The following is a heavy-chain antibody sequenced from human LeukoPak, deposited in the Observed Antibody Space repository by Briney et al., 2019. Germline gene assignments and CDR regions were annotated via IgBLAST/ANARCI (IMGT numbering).Heavy chain of an antibody. J-gene: IGHJ4*02. CDR2: ISGSGGST. CDR1: GFTFSSYS. Sequence: GGSLRLSCAASGFTFSSYSMNWVRQAPGKGLEWVSAISGSGGSTYYADSVKGRFTISRDNSKNTLYLQMNSLRVEDTAVYYCAKYFRCSSTSCYTRLDYWGQGTLVTVSS. CDR3: AKYFRCSSTSCYTRLDY. V-gene: IGHV3-23*01. D-gene: IGHD2-2*02.